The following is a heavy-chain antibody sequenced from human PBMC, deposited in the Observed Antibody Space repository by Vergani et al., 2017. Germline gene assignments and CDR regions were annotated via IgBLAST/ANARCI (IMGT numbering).Heavy chain of an antibody. V-gene: IGHV3-15*07. J-gene: IGHJ6*02. D-gene: IGHD2-21*01. CDR1: GFSFRNAW. CDR3: TTDPLYCGDGSCYWQRDHHYYGMDV. Sequence: EVQLVESGGGIVKPGGSLRLSCVASGFSFRNAWMNWVRRTPGKGLEWVGRIKSTFDRGTTDYAEAVKGRFTISRDDSKNTMFLQMNGLKTEDIGVYYCTTDPLYCGDGSCYWQRDHHYYGMDVWGQGTTVTVSS. CDR2: IKSTFDRGTT.